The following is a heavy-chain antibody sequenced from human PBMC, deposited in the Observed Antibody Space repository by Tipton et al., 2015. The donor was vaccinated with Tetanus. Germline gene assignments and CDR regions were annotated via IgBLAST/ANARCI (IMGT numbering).Heavy chain of an antibody. D-gene: IGHD2-2*01. J-gene: IGHJ4*02. V-gene: IGHV4-4*07. CDR1: GGSVSSYY. CDR3: ARGWSECSSWSCSPFDS. CDR2: VSSSGNS. Sequence: TLSLTCTVSGGSVSSYYWTWLRQPPGKRLEWIGFVSSSGNSNYSPSLTGRVTMSLDTSKQQFSLSLTSATAADTAVYYCARGWSECSSWSCSPFDSLGQGTLVTVSS.